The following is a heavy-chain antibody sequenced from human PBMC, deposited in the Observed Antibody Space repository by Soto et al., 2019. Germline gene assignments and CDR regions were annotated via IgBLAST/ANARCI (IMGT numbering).Heavy chain of an antibody. Sequence: EVQLLESGVGLVQPGGSLRLSCAASVFTFSSYAMSWVRQAQGKGLEWVSAISGSGGSTYYADSEKGRLTISRDNSKNRLYMQITSVRDEDTAVYYCPKSGLSFDSLLPVYFEYWSEGALV. D-gene: IGHD3-9*01. CDR1: VFTFSSYA. CDR3: PKSGLSFDSLLPVYFEY. V-gene: IGHV3-23*01. J-gene: IGHJ4*01. CDR2: ISGSGGST.